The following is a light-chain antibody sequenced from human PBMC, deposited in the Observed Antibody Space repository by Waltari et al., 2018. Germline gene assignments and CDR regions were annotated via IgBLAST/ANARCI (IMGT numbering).Light chain of an antibody. Sequence: QSALTQPASVSGSPGQSITISCTGTSNDVGAYECVSWYQHHPGKVPQLLIYDVHNRPSGASDRFSGSKSGNTASLTISGLQAGDEADYYCASKTNNAAVLFGGGTKVTVL. CDR2: DVH. V-gene: IGLV2-14*03. CDR1: SNDVGAYEC. CDR3: ASKTNNAAVL. J-gene: IGLJ3*02.